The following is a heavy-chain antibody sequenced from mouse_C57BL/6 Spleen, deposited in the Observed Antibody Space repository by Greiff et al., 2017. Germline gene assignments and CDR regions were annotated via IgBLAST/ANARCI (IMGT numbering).Heavy chain of an antibody. CDR3: ARAYSNRYYFDY. D-gene: IGHD2-5*01. V-gene: IGHV1-74*01. J-gene: IGHJ2*01. CDR1: GYTFTSYW. CDR2: IHPTDSDT. Sequence: QVQLQQSGAELVKPGASVKVSCKASGYTFTSYWMHWVKQRPGQGLEWIGRIHPTDSDTNYSQKFKGKATLTVDKSSSTAYMQLSSLTSEDSAVYYWARAYSNRYYFDYWGQGTTLTVSS.